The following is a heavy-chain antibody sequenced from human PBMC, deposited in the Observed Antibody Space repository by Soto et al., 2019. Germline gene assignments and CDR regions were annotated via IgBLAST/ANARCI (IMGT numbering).Heavy chain of an antibody. V-gene: IGHV3-23*01. CDR1: GFTFSTYA. Sequence: EVHLLESGGGLVQPGGSLRLSCAASGFTFSTYAMSWVRQAPGKGLEWVSAISGSGGSTYYADPVKGRFTISRDNSKNTLYLQMNSLRADDTAVHYCARGLGYCSSTRCYIWFDYWGQGTLVTVSS. J-gene: IGHJ4*02. CDR2: ISGSGGST. D-gene: IGHD2-2*02. CDR3: ARGLGYCSSTRCYIWFDY.